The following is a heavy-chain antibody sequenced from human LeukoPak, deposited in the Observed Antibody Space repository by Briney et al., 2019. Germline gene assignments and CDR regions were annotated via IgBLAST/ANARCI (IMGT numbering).Heavy chain of an antibody. CDR1: GFTFSSYG. CDR3: ARVGATSNGMDV. CDR2: IGTVGDP. V-gene: IGHV3-13*05. D-gene: IGHD1-26*01. J-gene: IGHJ6*02. Sequence: GGSLRLSCAASGFTFSSYGMHWFRQATGKGLEWVSAIGTVGDPYYPGSVKGRFTISRENAKNSLYLQMNSLRAGDTAVYYCARVGATSNGMDVWGQGTTVTVSS.